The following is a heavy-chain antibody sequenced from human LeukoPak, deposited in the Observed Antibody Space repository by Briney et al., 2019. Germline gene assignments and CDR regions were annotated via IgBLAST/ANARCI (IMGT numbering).Heavy chain of an antibody. Sequence: SETLSLTCIVSGGSINTYYWSWIRQPAGKGLEWIGRIYTSGSTNYNPSLKSRVTISVDTSKNQFSLKLSSVTAADTAFYYCARYLDYGGNSRVFQHWGQGTLVTVSS. CDR2: IYTSGST. D-gene: IGHD4-23*01. CDR3: ARYLDYGGNSRVFQH. J-gene: IGHJ1*01. CDR1: GGSINTYY. V-gene: IGHV4-4*07.